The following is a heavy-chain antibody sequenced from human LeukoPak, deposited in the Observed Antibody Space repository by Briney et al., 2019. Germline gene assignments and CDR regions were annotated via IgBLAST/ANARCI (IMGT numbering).Heavy chain of an antibody. CDR1: GDSISSGYY. CDR2: IFYSGGT. D-gene: IGHD3-10*01. J-gene: IGHJ3*02. V-gene: IGHV4-38-2*02. Sequence: SETLSLTCTVSGDSISSGYYWGWIRQTPGKGLEWIGNIFYSGGTYYSPSPTSRVTISLDTSRNQFSLKLNSVTAADTAVYYCAKSNGYGLVDIWGQGTMVTVSS. CDR3: AKSNGYGLVDI.